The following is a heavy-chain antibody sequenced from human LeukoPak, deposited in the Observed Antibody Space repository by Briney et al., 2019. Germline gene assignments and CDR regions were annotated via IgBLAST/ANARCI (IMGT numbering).Heavy chain of an antibody. V-gene: IGHV4-4*02. Sequence: KPSETLSLTCAVSGGSISSSSTNCWTWVRQPPGKGLEWIGEIYHSGATNYNPSLKSRVTISVDTSKNQFSLKLSSVTAADTAVYYCARLVHWFDPWGQGTLVTVSS. D-gene: IGHD2-8*02. CDR1: GGSISSSSTNC. CDR3: ARLVHWFDP. J-gene: IGHJ5*02. CDR2: IYHSGAT.